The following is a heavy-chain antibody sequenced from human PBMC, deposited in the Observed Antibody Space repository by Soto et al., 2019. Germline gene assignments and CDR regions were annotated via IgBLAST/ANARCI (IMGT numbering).Heavy chain of an antibody. CDR2: IWYDGSNK. CDR1: GFTFSSYG. Sequence: QVQLVESGGGVVQPGRSLRLSCAASGFTFSSYGMHWVRQAPGKGLEWVAVIWYDGSNKYYADSVKGRFTISRDNSKNTLYLQMNSRRAEDTAVYYWAREANSSSQTQGGMDVWGQGTTVTVSS. D-gene: IGHD6-13*01. J-gene: IGHJ6*02. V-gene: IGHV3-33*01. CDR3: AREANSSSQTQGGMDV.